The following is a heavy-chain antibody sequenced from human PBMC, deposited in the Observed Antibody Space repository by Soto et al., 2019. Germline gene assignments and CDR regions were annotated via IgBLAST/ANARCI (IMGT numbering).Heavy chain of an antibody. D-gene: IGHD2-21*01. V-gene: IGHV1-18*01. CDR2: ISAYNGNT. Sequence: ASVKVSCKASGYTFTSYGISWVRQAPGQGLEWMGWISAYNGNTNYAQKLQGRVTMTTDTSTSTAYMEPRSLRSDDTAVYYCARTGAFVDDNWFDPWGQGTLVTVSS. J-gene: IGHJ5*02. CDR1: GYTFTSYG. CDR3: ARTGAFVDDNWFDP.